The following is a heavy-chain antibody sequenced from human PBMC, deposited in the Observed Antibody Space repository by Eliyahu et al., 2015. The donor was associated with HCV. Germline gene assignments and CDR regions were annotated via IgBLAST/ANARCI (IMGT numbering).Heavy chain of an antibody. D-gene: IGHD1-1*01. CDR3: ARRARSGDYFDF. Sequence: QLQLQESGPGLVKPSETLSLTCTVSGDSVSNSNFFWAWIRQPPVKGLQWIGSIYYSGTAYYNPSLKSRVTTSVDTSKNQFSLKLSSVTAADTAVYYCARRARSGDYFDFWGQGTLVTVSS. CDR1: GDSVSNSNFF. V-gene: IGHV4-39*01. CDR2: IYYSGTA. J-gene: IGHJ4*02.